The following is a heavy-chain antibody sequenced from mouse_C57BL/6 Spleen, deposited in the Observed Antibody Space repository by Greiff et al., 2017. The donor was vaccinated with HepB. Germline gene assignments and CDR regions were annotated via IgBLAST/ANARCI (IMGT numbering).Heavy chain of an antibody. CDR2: IYPGDGDT. CDR3: ARWSYGSGWGFAY. D-gene: IGHD1-1*01. J-gene: IGHJ3*01. CDR1: GYAFSSYW. Sequence: VQLQQSGAELVKPGASVKISCKASGYAFSSYWMNWVKQRPGKGLEWIGQIYPGDGDTNYNGKFKGKATLTADKSSSTAYMQLSSLTSEDSAVYFCARWSYGSGWGFAYWGQGTLVTVSA. V-gene: IGHV1-80*01.